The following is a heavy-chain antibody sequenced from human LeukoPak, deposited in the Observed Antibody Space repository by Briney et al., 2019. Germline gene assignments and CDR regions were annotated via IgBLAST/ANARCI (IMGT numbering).Heavy chain of an antibody. V-gene: IGHV4-4*07. CDR2: IYSSGST. CDR3: ARDLVGSGRPFDY. J-gene: IGHJ4*02. CDR1: GGSISIYF. Sequence: SETLSLTCIVSGGSISIYFWSWIRQPAGKGLEWIGRIYSSGSTNYNPSLKSRVTMSVDTSKNEFSLRLNSVTAADTAVYYCARDLVGSGRPFDYWGQGTLVTVSS. D-gene: IGHD6-19*01.